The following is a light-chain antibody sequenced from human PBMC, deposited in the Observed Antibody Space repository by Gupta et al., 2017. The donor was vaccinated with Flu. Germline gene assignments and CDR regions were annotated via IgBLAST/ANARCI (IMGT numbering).Light chain of an antibody. CDR1: QSVSSN. CDR2: GAS. J-gene: IGKJ3*01. Sequence: SPAHLSVSPGERATRSCRDSQSVSSNLEWYQQKPGQAPRLIIYGASNRASGIPDRFSGSGSGTEFTLTSSSRQYEDFAVYYWQQDNNLHLFGHGTKVDIK. V-gene: IGKV3-15*01. CDR3: QQDNNLHL.